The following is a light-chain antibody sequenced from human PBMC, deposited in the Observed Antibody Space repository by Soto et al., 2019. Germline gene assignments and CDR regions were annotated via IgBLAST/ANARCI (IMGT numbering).Light chain of an antibody. V-gene: IGKV1-9*01. J-gene: IGKJ2*01. CDR3: QQYKVYPYT. Sequence: DIHLTQSPSFLSASVGDRVTITCRPSQAVPNNMAWYQQKPGKPPKLLIYDVSILESGVPSRFSGSDSGTDFTLTISSLRPDDFATFYCQQYKVYPYTFGQGTRLDI. CDR2: DVS. CDR1: QAVPNN.